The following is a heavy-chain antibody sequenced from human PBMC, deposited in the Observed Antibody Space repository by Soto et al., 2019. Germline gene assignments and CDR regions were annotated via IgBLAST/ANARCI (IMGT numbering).Heavy chain of an antibody. V-gene: IGHV3-66*01. CDR1: GFTVSSNY. J-gene: IGHJ4*02. CDR2: IYSGGST. Sequence: PGGSLRLSCAASGFTVSSNYMSWVRQAPGKGLEWVSVIYSGGSTYYADSVKGRFTISRDNSKNTLYLQMNSLRAEDTAVYYCAVDASQNIVIPSYWGQGTLVTVSS. CDR3: AVDASQNIVIPSY. D-gene: IGHD3-16*02.